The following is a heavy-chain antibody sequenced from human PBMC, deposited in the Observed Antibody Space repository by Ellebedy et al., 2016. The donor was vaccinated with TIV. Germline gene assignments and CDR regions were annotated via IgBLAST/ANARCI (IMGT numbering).Heavy chain of an antibody. CDR2: IQSRNEGGTA. CDR1: GLIVNNAY. Sequence: GESLKISXEASGLIVNNAYMSWVRQAPGKGLEWIGRIQSRNEGGTAAYAAPVQGRFIISREESENRLFLHMNSLRTEDTGVYYCNTGWAFDDWGQGTMVTVSS. V-gene: IGHV3-15*05. CDR3: NTGWAFDD. J-gene: IGHJ3*01.